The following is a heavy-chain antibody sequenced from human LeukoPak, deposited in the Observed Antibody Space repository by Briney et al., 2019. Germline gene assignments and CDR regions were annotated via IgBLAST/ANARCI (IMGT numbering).Heavy chain of an antibody. Sequence: ASVKVSCKASGYTFTSYGISWVRQAPGQGLEWMGWISAYNGNTNYAQKLQGRVTMTTDTSTSTAYMELRSLRSDDTAVYYCARVFHDFWSGYYRVSDAFDIWGQGTMVTVSS. V-gene: IGHV1-18*01. D-gene: IGHD3-3*01. CDR2: ISAYNGNT. CDR1: GYTFTSYG. J-gene: IGHJ3*02. CDR3: ARVFHDFWSGYYRVSDAFDI.